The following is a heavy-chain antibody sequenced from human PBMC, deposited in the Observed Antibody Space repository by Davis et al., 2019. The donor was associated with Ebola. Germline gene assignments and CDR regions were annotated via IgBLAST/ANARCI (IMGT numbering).Heavy chain of an antibody. CDR2: IYYSGST. J-gene: IGHJ4*02. CDR3: ARGPVAGLYYFDY. V-gene: IGHV4-59*01. CDR1: GGSISSYY. D-gene: IGHD6-19*01. Sequence: PSETLSLTCTVSGGSISSYYWSWIRQPPGKGLEWIGYIYYSGSTNYNPSLKSRVTISVDTSKNQFSLKLSSVTAADTAMCYCARGPVAGLYYFDYWGQGTLVTVSS.